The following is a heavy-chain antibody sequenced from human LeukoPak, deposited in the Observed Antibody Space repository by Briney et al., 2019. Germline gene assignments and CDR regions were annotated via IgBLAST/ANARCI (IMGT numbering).Heavy chain of an antibody. Sequence: GGSLRLSCAASGFTFSSYAMSWVRQAPGKGLEWVSAISGSGGSTYYADSVKGRFTISRDNSKNTLYLQMNSLRAEDTAVYYCAKVFRGKRWLGGDYFDYWGQGTLVTVSS. J-gene: IGHJ4*02. V-gene: IGHV3-23*01. CDR3: AKVFRGKRWLGGDYFDY. CDR1: GFTFSSYA. CDR2: ISGSGGST. D-gene: IGHD3-10*01.